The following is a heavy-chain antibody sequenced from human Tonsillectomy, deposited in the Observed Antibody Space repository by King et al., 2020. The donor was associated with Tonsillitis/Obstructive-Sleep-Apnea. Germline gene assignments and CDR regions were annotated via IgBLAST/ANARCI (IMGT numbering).Heavy chain of an antibody. J-gene: IGHJ4*02. Sequence: VQLQESGPGLVKPSETLSLTCTVSGGSVSSYSYYWSWIRQPPGKGLEWIGVIYYSGGTNYNPSLKSRVTNSVAPAKNQFSLKLSSLTAADTAVYYCARARPVLYSSSWNGYYFDYWGQGTLVTVSS. CDR3: ARARPVLYSSSWNGYYFDY. CDR1: GGSVSSYSYY. D-gene: IGHD6-13*01. CDR2: IYYSGGT. V-gene: IGHV4-61*01.